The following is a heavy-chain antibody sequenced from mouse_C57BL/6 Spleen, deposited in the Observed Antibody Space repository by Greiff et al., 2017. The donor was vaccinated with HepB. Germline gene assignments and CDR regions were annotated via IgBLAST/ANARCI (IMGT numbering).Heavy chain of an antibody. Sequence: EVKLVESGPGMVKPSQSLSLTCTVTGYSITSGYDWHWIRHFPGNKLEWMGYISYSGSTNYNPSLKSRISITHDTSKNHFFLKLNSVTTEDTATYYCARGGYYGSRAWFAYWGQGTLVTVSA. CDR1: GYSITSGYD. CDR3: ARGGYYGSRAWFAY. CDR2: ISYSGST. V-gene: IGHV3-1*01. D-gene: IGHD1-1*01. J-gene: IGHJ3*01.